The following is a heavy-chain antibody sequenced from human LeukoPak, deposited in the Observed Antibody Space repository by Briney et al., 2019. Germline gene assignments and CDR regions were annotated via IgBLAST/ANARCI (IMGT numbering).Heavy chain of an antibody. Sequence: GGSLRLSCAASGFTFSSYAMHWVRQAPGRGLEWVAVISYDGSNKYYADSVKGRFTISRDNSKNTLYLQMNSLRAEDTAVYYCAKDRAYCGGDCYFRSYYFDYWGQGTLVTVSS. CDR3: AKDRAYCGGDCYFRSYYFDY. CDR1: GFTFSSYA. J-gene: IGHJ4*02. V-gene: IGHV3-30-3*01. CDR2: ISYDGSNK. D-gene: IGHD2-21*02.